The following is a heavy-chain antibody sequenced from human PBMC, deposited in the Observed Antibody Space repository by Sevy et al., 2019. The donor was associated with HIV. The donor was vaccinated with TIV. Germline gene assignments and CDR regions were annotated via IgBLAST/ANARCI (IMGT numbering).Heavy chain of an antibody. CDR1: GGTFSSYA. CDR3: ARDLNPITMVRGVIITAGGAFDI. V-gene: IGHV1-69*13. D-gene: IGHD3-10*01. Sequence: ASVKVSCKASGGTFSSYAISWVRQAPGQGLEWMGGIIPIFGTANYAQKFQGRVTIIADESTSTAYMELSSLRSEDTAVYYCARDLNPITMVRGVIITAGGAFDIWGQGTMVTVSS. CDR2: IIPIFGTA. J-gene: IGHJ3*02.